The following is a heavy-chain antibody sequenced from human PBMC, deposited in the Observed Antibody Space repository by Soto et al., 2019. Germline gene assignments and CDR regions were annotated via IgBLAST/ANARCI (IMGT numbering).Heavy chain of an antibody. J-gene: IGHJ6*02. D-gene: IGHD3-3*01. Sequence: ASVKVSCKASGYTFTGYYMHWLRQAPGQGLEWMGWINPNSGGTNYAQKFQGWVTMTRDTSISTAYMELSRLRSDDTAVYYCARGYYDFWSGYYTNYYYGMDVWGQGTTVTVSS. V-gene: IGHV1-2*04. CDR1: GYTFTGYY. CDR3: ARGYYDFWSGYYTNYYYGMDV. CDR2: INPNSGGT.